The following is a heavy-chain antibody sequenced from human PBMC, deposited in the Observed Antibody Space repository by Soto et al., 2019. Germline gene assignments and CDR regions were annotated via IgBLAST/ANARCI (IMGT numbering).Heavy chain of an antibody. V-gene: IGHV3-21*01. CDR2: ISSTTNYI. CDR3: ARESEDLTSNFDY. CDR1: GFTFTRYG. Sequence: WGSLRLSCAASGFTFTRYGMNWVRQAPGKGLEWVSSISSTTNYIYYADSMKGRFTVSRDNAKNSVYLDMNSLSAEDTAVYYCARESEDLTSNFDYWGQGTLVTVSS. J-gene: IGHJ4*02.